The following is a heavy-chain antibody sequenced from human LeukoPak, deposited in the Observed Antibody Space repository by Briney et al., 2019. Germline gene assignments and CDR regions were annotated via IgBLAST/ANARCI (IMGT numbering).Heavy chain of an antibody. CDR2: IYHSGET. D-gene: IGHD2-8*01. V-gene: IGHV4-39*07. CDR1: GGSISSTSYY. J-gene: IGHJ5*02. Sequence: SETLSLTCRVSGGSISSTSYYWGWSRQPPGKGLEWIASIYHSGETFYNPSLESRVAISVDTSNNEVFLDLYSVTAADTAMYYCAETNTQDWFDPWGRGTLVTVSS. CDR3: AETNTQDWFDP.